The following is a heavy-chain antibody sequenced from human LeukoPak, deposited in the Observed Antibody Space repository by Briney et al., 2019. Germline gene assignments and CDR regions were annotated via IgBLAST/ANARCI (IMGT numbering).Heavy chain of an antibody. D-gene: IGHD2-2*02. Sequence: GASVKVSCKASGYTFTSYGIRWVRQAPGQGLEWMGWISAYNGNTNYAQKLQGRVTMTTDTSTSTAYMELRSLRSDDTAVYYCARDIVVPAAIVPLRYSGYVSNLDYWGQGTLVTVSS. CDR2: ISAYNGNT. CDR1: GYTFTSYG. V-gene: IGHV1-18*01. J-gene: IGHJ4*02. CDR3: ARDIVVPAAIVPLRYSGYVSNLDY.